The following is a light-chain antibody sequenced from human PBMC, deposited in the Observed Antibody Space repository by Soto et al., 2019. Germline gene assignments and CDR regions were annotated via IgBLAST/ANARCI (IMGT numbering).Light chain of an antibody. V-gene: IGKV3-20*01. Sequence: EVVLTQSPGTLSLSPGERATLSCRASQSVSSYYLAWYQQKPGQAPRLLIYAASNRAAGIPDTFSGSGSGTDFTLTISRLEPEDFAVYFCQQYGTPPYTFGQGTKLVI. CDR2: AAS. CDR1: QSVSSYY. J-gene: IGKJ2*01. CDR3: QQYGTPPYT.